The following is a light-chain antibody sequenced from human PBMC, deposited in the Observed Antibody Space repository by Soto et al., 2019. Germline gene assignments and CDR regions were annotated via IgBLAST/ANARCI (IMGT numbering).Light chain of an antibody. CDR3: QHYNYWPYT. J-gene: IGKJ2*01. CDR1: QSISSW. CDR2: KAS. Sequence: DIQMTQSPSTLSASVGDRVTITCRASQSISSWLAWYQQKPGKAPKLLIYKASTLKSGVPSRFSGSGSGTEFTLTISSLQSEDFAVYYCQHYNYWPYTFGQGTKV. V-gene: IGKV1-5*03.